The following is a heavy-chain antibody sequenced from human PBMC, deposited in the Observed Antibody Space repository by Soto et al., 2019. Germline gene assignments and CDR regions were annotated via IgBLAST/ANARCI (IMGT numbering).Heavy chain of an antibody. V-gene: IGHV3-23*01. Sequence: EVHLLESGGGLAQPEGSLRLACVASGFTFSGYSMSLVRKAPGRGLALVSGISVSGGSTYYADAVRGLCTTSRDNAKNTSYLHMNSLRVEDTALYFGAKARPYGDPCWGVFKRWGQGTLVTFSS. CDR3: AKARPYGDPCWGVFKR. CDR1: GFTFSGYS. J-gene: IGHJ4*01. CDR2: ISVSGGST. D-gene: IGHD4-17*01.